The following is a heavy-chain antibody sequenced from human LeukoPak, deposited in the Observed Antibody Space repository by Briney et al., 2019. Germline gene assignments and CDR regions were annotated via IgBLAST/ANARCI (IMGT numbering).Heavy chain of an antibody. CDR1: GYTFTGYY. Sequence: GASVNVSCKASGYTFTGYYMHWVRQAPGQGLEWMGWINPNSGGTNYAQKFQGRVTMTRDTSISTAYMELSRLRSDDTAVYYCARDSATYYYSPYYYYYYMDVWGKGTTVTVSS. CDR3: ARDSATYYYSPYYYYYYMDV. V-gene: IGHV1-2*02. D-gene: IGHD3-10*01. J-gene: IGHJ6*03. CDR2: INPNSGGT.